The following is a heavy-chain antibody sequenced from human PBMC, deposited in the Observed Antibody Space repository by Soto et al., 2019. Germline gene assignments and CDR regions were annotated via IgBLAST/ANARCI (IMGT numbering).Heavy chain of an antibody. V-gene: IGHV1-24*01. J-gene: IGHJ4*02. D-gene: IGHD2-2*01. Sequence: ASVKVSCKVSGYTLTELSMHWVRQAPGKGLEWMGGFDPEDGETIYAQKFQGRVTMTEDTSTDTAYMELSSLRSEDTAVYYCATDQGCSSTSCYQERGYFDYWGQGTLVTVSS. CDR1: GYTLTELS. CDR2: FDPEDGET. CDR3: ATDQGCSSTSCYQERGYFDY.